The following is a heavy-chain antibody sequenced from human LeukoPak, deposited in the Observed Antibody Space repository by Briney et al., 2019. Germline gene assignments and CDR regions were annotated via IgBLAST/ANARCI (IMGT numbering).Heavy chain of an antibody. CDR1: GGTFSSYA. J-gene: IGHJ4*02. D-gene: IGHD6-13*01. V-gene: IGHV1-69*13. CDR3: ARHRIAAAVAFYFDS. CDR2: IIPIFGTA. Sequence: SVKVSCKASGGTFSSYAISWVRQAPGQGLEWMGGIIPIFGTANYAQKFQGRVTITADESTSTAYMELSSLRSEDTAVYYCARHRIAAAVAFYFDSWGQGALVAVSS.